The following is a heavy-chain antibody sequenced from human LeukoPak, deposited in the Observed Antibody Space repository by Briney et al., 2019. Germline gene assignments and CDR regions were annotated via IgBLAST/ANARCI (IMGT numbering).Heavy chain of an antibody. D-gene: IGHD6-19*01. J-gene: IGHJ4*02. CDR1: GFSLSGYW. Sequence: PGGSLRLSCAASGFSLSGYWMHWVRQAPGKGLVWVSRISPEGSGTTYADSVKGRFTISRDNSKNTLYLQMNSLKAEDTAVYYCARMGQWLGKLDYWGQGTLVTVSS. V-gene: IGHV3-74*01. CDR2: ISPEGSGT. CDR3: ARMGQWLGKLDY.